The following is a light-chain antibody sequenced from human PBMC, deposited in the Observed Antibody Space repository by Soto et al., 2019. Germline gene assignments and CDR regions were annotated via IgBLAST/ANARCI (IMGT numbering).Light chain of an antibody. Sequence: QSALTQPRSVSGSPGQSVTISCTGTSSDVGGYNYVSWYQQYPGKAPKVMIYDVNKRPSGVPDRFSGSKSGNTASLTISGLQAEDEADYYCCSYAGGPYVFGTGTKLTVL. V-gene: IGLV2-11*01. CDR3: CSYAGGPYV. CDR2: DVN. CDR1: SSDVGGYNY. J-gene: IGLJ1*01.